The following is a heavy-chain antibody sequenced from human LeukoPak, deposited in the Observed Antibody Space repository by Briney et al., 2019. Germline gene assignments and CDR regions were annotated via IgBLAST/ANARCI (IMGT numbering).Heavy chain of an antibody. J-gene: IGHJ4*02. D-gene: IGHD3-3*01. V-gene: IGHV3-23*01. CDR1: GFTFPSYA. Sequence: GGSLRLSCAASGFTFPSYAMSWVRQAPGKGLECVSSISGSGGTTYYADSVKGRFSISRDNSKNALYLQMNSLRAEDTAVYYCAKESSPGMIFRVAFDYWGQGTLVTVSS. CDR3: AKESSPGMIFRVAFDY. CDR2: ISGSGGTT.